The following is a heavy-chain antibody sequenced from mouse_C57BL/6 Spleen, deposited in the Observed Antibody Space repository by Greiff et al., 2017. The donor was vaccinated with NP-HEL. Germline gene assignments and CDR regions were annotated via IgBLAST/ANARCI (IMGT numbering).Heavy chain of an antibody. CDR1: GYTFTSYW. V-gene: IGHV1-64*01. D-gene: IGHD3-2*02. J-gene: IGHJ4*01. Sequence: VQLQQPGAELVKPGASVKLSCKASGYTFTSYWMHWVKQRPGQGLEWIGMIHPNSGSTNYNEKFQSKATLTVDKSSSTAYMQLSSLTSEDSAVYYCARGGKVTAQASLYAMDYWGQGTSVTVSS. CDR3: ARGGKVTAQASLYAMDY. CDR2: IHPNSGST.